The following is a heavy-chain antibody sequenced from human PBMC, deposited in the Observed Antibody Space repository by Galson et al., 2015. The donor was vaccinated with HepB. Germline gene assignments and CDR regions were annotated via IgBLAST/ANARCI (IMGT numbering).Heavy chain of an antibody. CDR3: ARGPPDYYDSSGYYPRGYFQH. Sequence: SVKVSCKASGGTFSSYTISWVRQAPGQGLEWMGRIIPILGIANYAQKFQGRVTITADKSTSTAYMELSSLRSEDTAVYYCARGPPDYYDSSGYYPRGYFQHWGQGTLVTVSS. CDR2: IIPILGIA. D-gene: IGHD3-22*01. V-gene: IGHV1-69*02. J-gene: IGHJ1*01. CDR1: GGTFSSYT.